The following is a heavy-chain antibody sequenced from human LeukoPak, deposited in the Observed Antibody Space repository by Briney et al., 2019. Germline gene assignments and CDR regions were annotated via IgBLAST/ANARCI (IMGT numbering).Heavy chain of an antibody. J-gene: IGHJ2*01. V-gene: IGHV3-74*01. CDR3: ARDTGWYFDL. CDR1: GFTFSGYW. CDR2: ITGDGSST. D-gene: IGHD4-17*01. Sequence: PGGSLRLSCAASGFTFSGYWMHWVRQVPGKGLVWVSRITGDGSSTTYADSVKGRFTISRDNAKKTVFLQMISLRAEDTAVYYCARDTGWYFDLWGRGTLVTVSS.